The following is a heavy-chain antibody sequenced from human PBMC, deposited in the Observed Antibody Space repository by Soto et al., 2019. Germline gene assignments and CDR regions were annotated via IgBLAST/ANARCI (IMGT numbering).Heavy chain of an antibody. CDR2: INHSGST. D-gene: IGHD1-20*01. CDR3: AGGGGHNWVKYYYYMDV. V-gene: IGHV4-34*01. Sequence: QVQLQQWGAGLLKPSETLSLTRAVYGGSFSGYYWSWIRQPPGKGLEWIGEINHSGSTNYNPSLKSRVTISVDPSKDQFSLKLSSVTGADTAVYYGAGGGGHNWVKYYYYMDVWGKGTTVTVSS. CDR1: GGSFSGYY. J-gene: IGHJ6*03.